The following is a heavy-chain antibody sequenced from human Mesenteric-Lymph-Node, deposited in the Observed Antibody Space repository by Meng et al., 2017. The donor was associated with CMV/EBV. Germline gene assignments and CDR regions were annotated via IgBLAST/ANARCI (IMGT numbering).Heavy chain of an antibody. CDR1: GYTFTSYG. CDR3: ARDMEGEGILWPRFDP. D-gene: IGHD3-10*01. V-gene: IGHV1-18*01. J-gene: IGHJ5*02. Sequence: ASVKVSCKASGYTFTSYGISWVRQAPGQGLEWMGWISAYNGNTNYAQKLQGRVTMTTDTSTSTAYMELRSLTSDDTAVYYCARDMEGEGILWPRFDPWGQGTLVTVSS. CDR2: ISAYNGNT.